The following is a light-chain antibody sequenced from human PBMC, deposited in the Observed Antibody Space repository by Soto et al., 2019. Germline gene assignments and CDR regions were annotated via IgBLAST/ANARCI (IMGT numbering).Light chain of an antibody. V-gene: IGLV3-21*04. CDR2: HET. Sequence: SYELTQPPSVSVAPGETARITCGGNNIGSKSVHWYRQKPGQAPVLVIYHETDRPSGIPERLSGSTSGNTATLTISRVEAGDEADYYCQVWDRSSDHVVFGGGTKVTVL. CDR3: QVWDRSSDHVV. CDR1: NIGSKS. J-gene: IGLJ2*01.